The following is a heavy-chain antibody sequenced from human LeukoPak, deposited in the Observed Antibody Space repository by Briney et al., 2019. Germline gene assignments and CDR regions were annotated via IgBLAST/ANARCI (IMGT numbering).Heavy chain of an antibody. D-gene: IGHD3-3*01. CDR3: ARDWYDFWSGDDAFDI. CDR1: GFTFSSYE. V-gene: IGHV3-48*03. CDR2: ISSSGSTI. Sequence: PGGSLRLSCAASGFTFSSYEMNWVRQAPGKGLEWVSYISSSGSTIYYADSVKGRFTISRDNAKNSLYLQMNSLRAEDTAVYYCARDWYDFWSGDDAFDIWGQGTMVTVSS. J-gene: IGHJ3*02.